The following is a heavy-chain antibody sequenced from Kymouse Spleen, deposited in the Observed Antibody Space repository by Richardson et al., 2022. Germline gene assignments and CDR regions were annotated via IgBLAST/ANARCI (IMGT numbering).Heavy chain of an antibody. V-gene: IGHV3-73*02. CDR3: TRLKYSSSSDYYYGMDV. Sequence: EVQLVESGGGLVQPGGSLKLSCAASGFTFSGSAMHWVRQASGKGLEWVGRIRSKANSYATAYAASVKGRFTISRDDSKNTAYLQMNSLKTEDTAVYYCTRLKYSSSSDYYYGMDVWGQGTTVTVSS. CDR1: GFTFSGSA. J-gene: IGHJ6*02. D-gene: IGHD6-6*01. CDR2: IRSKANSYAT.